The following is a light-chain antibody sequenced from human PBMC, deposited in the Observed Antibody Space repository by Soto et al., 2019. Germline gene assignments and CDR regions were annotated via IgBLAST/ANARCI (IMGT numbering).Light chain of an antibody. Sequence: EIVVTQSPATLSVSPGERATLSCRASQSVSSNYLAWYQQKPGQPPRLLIYDASNRATGIPARFSGSGSGTDFTLTINSLEPEDFAVYYCQQRSKWLTFGQGTRLEI. J-gene: IGKJ5*01. V-gene: IGKV3-11*01. CDR1: QSVSSNY. CDR3: QQRSKWLT. CDR2: DAS.